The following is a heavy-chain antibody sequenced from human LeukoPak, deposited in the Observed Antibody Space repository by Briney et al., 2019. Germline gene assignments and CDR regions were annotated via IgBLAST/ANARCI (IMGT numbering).Heavy chain of an antibody. CDR3: ARGVMITFGGVIVPYYFDY. Sequence: GASVKVSCKASNYTFISYGISWVRQAPGQGLEWMGWISAYNGNTNYAQKLKGRVTMTTDTSTSTAYMELRSLRSDDTAVYYCARGVMITFGGVIVPYYFDYWGQGNLVTVSS. V-gene: IGHV1-18*01. J-gene: IGHJ4*02. CDR1: NYTFISYG. D-gene: IGHD3-16*02. CDR2: ISAYNGNT.